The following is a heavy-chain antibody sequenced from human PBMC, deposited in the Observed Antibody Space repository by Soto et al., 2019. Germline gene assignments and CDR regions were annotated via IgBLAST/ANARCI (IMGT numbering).Heavy chain of an antibody. CDR3: ARDKLDFGDYFFDY. CDR2: IDPSGGTT. CDR1: GYTFTNYY. Sequence: GASVKVSCKASGYTFTNYYMHWVRQAPGQGLEWMGVIDPSGGTTKYAQTFQGRVTLTRDTSTSTVYMDLSSLRSDDTAVYYCARDKLDFGDYFFDYWGQGTLVTVSS. D-gene: IGHD4-17*01. J-gene: IGHJ4*02. V-gene: IGHV1-46*01.